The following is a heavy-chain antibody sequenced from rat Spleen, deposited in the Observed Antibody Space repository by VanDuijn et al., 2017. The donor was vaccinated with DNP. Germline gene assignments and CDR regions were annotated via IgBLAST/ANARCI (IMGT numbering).Heavy chain of an antibody. J-gene: IGHJ3*01. CDR1: GFTFSDYN. CDR2: ISYDGSST. V-gene: IGHV5-7*01. Sequence: EVQLVESGGGLVQPGRSLKLSCAASGFTFSDYNMAWVRQAPKKGLEWVATISYDGSSTYYRDSVKGRFTISRDNAKNTQYLQMDSLRSEDTATYYCTTGYYDGSKRFAYWGQGTLVTVSS. CDR3: TTGYYDGSKRFAY. D-gene: IGHD1-12*03.